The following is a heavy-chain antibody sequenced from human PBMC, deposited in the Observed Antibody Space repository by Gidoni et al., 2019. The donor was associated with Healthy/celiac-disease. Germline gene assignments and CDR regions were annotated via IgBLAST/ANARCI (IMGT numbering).Heavy chain of an antibody. CDR1: GGTFSSYA. CDR3: ARGLGGELRISEHHDAFDI. CDR2: IIPIFGTA. D-gene: IGHD1-26*01. V-gene: IGHV1-69*01. Sequence: QVQLVQSGAEVKKPGSSVKVSCKASGGTFSSYAISWVRQAPGKGLEWRGGIIPIFGTANYAQKFQGRVTITADESTSTAYMELSSLRSEDTAVYYCARGLGGELRISEHHDAFDIWGQGTMVTVSS. J-gene: IGHJ3*02.